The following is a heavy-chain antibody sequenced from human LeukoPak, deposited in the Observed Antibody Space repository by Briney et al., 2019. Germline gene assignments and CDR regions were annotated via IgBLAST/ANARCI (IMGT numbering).Heavy chain of an antibody. CDR1: GYTFTSYG. CDR3: ARNYDILTGYYPFDY. CDR2: ISAYNGNT. J-gene: IGHJ4*02. Sequence: GASVKVSCKASGYTFTSYGISWVRQAPGQGLEWMGWISAYNGNTNYAQKLQGRVTMTTDTSTSTAYMELMSLRSDDTAVYYCARNYDILTGYYPFDYWGQGTLVTVSS. V-gene: IGHV1-18*01. D-gene: IGHD3-9*01.